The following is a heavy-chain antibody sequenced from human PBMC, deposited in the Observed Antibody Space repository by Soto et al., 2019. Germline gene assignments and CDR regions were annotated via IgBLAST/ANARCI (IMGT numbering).Heavy chain of an antibody. Sequence: RASVKVSCKASGYTFTSYGISWVRQAPGQGLEWMGWISAYNGNTNYAQKLQGRVTMTTDTSASTAYMELSSLRSEDTAVYYCARNEPSLVVAPAASSYYYYYGMDVWGQGTTVTVSS. CDR1: GYTFTSYG. J-gene: IGHJ6*02. V-gene: IGHV1-18*04. D-gene: IGHD2-2*01. CDR3: ARNEPSLVVAPAASSYYYYYGMDV. CDR2: ISAYNGNT.